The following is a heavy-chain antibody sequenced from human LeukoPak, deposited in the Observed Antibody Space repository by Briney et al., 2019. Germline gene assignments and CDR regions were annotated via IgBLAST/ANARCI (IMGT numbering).Heavy chain of an antibody. V-gene: IGHV1-69*05. Sequence: VKVSCXASGGTFSSYAISWVRQATGQGLEWMRRIIPIFGTANYAQKFQGRVTITTDESTSTAYMELSSLRSEDTAVYYCARDHSRGSGWYEPDYFDYWGQGTLVTVSS. CDR2: IIPIFGTA. D-gene: IGHD6-19*01. J-gene: IGHJ4*02. CDR1: GGTFSSYA. CDR3: ARDHSRGSGWYEPDYFDY.